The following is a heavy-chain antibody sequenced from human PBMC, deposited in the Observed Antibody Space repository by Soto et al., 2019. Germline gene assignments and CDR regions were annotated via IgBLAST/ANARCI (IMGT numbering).Heavy chain of an antibody. CDR1: GFTFSDYY. Sequence: GGSLRLSCAASGFTFSDYYMSWIRQAPGKGLEWVSYISSSSSYTNYADSVKGRFTISRDNAKNSLYLQMNSLRAEDTAVYYCATYSSGWYYFDYWGQGTLVTVSS. V-gene: IGHV3-11*03. CDR2: ISSSSSYT. J-gene: IGHJ4*02. CDR3: ATYSSGWYYFDY. D-gene: IGHD6-19*01.